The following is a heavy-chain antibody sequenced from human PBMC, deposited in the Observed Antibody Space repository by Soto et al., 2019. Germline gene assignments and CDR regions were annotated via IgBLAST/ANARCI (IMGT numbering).Heavy chain of an antibody. CDR2: IYYSGST. D-gene: IGHD3-10*01. Sequence: SETLPLTCTVSGGSISSGGYYWSWIRQHPGKGLEWIGYIYYSGSTYYNPSLKSRVTISVDTSKNQFSLKLSSVTAADTAVYYCARDQRLMLRGVKEGLFDYWGQGTLVTVSS. CDR1: GGSISSGGYY. CDR3: ARDQRLMLRGVKEGLFDY. J-gene: IGHJ4*02. V-gene: IGHV4-31*03.